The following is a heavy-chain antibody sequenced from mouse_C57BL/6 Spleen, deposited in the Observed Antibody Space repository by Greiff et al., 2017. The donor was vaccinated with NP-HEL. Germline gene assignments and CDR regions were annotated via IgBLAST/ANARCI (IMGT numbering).Heavy chain of an antibody. CDR1: GYTFTSYW. D-gene: IGHD4-1*01. CDR3: ARALTGGGVAMDY. Sequence: VKLMESGAELAKPGASVKLSCKASGYTFTSYWMHWVKQRPGQGLEWIGYINPSSGYTKYNQKFKDKATLTADKSSSTAYMQLSSLTYEDSAGYYCARALTGGGVAMDYWGQGTSVTVSS. J-gene: IGHJ4*01. CDR2: INPSSGYT. V-gene: IGHV1-7*01.